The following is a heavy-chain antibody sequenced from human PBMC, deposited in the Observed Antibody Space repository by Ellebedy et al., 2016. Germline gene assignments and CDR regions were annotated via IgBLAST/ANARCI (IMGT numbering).Heavy chain of an antibody. CDR2: INPNSGGT. CDR3: ARGMDGPDAFDI. V-gene: IGHV1-2*04. D-gene: IGHD5-24*01. J-gene: IGHJ3*02. CDR1: GYTFTSYG. Sequence: ASVKVSXXASGYTFTSYGISWVRQAPGQGLEWMGWINPNSGGTNYAQKFQGWVTMTRDTSISTAYMELSRLRSDDTAVYYCARGMDGPDAFDIWGQGTMVTVSS.